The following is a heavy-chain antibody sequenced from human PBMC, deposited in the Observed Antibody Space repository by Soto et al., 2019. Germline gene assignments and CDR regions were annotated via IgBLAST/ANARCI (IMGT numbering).Heavy chain of an antibody. CDR2: VIPILGTT. Sequence: QVQLVQSGAEVKKPGSSVKVSCKASGGTFSTYAISWVRQAPGQGLEWMGGVIPILGTTNNAQKFQGRVTFTADESPGTAYMELSSLRSEDTAVYVSAGHAGTYYSHDMDVWGHGTTVTVSS. V-gene: IGHV1-69*12. D-gene: IGHD1-1*01. CDR3: AGHAGTYYSHDMDV. J-gene: IGHJ6*02. CDR1: GGTFSTYA.